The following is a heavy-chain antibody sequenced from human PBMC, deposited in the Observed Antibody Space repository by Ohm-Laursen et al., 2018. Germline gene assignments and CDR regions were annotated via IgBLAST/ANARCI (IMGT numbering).Heavy chain of an antibody. CDR1: GFTFSSYA. J-gene: IGHJ5*02. V-gene: IGHV3-23*01. Sequence: SLRLSCTASGFTFSSYAMSWVRQAPGKGLEWVSAISGSGGSTYYADSVKGRFTISRDNSKNTLYLQVNSLRAEDTAVYYCAKGSRSSHYGSGRDNWFDPWGQGTLVTVSS. D-gene: IGHD3-10*01. CDR2: ISGSGGST. CDR3: AKGSRSSHYGSGRDNWFDP.